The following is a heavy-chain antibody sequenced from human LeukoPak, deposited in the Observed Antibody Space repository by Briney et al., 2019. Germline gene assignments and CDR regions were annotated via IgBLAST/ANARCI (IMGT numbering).Heavy chain of an antibody. Sequence: SETLSLTCTVSGGSITSYYWSWIRQSAGKGLEWIGRIYITGSTTYNPSLKSRVTMSLDTSKNQFSLKLSSVTAADTAVYYCARASWVGYYDRSGYYFDFWGQGILVTVSS. V-gene: IGHV4-4*07. CDR2: IYITGST. CDR3: ARASWVGYYDRSGYYFDF. CDR1: GGSITSYY. J-gene: IGHJ4*02. D-gene: IGHD3-22*01.